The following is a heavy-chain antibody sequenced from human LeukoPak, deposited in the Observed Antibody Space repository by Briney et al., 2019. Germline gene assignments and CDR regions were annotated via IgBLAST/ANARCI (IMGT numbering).Heavy chain of an antibody. Sequence: GGSLRLSCAASGFTFSSYWVHWVRQPPGKGLEWVSGISWNSGSIGYADSVKGRFTISRDNAKNSLYLQMNGLRAEDMALYYCAKSEGATVRGVVGFDYWGQGTLVTVSS. CDR1: GFTFSSYW. V-gene: IGHV3-9*03. D-gene: IGHD1-26*01. CDR3: AKSEGATVRGVVGFDY. CDR2: ISWNSGSI. J-gene: IGHJ4*02.